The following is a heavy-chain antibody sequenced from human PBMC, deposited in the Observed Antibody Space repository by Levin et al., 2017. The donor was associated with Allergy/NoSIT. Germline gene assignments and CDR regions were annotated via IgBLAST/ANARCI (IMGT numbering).Heavy chain of an antibody. CDR2: IDWDDDK. J-gene: IGHJ3*02. CDR1: GFSLSTSGMR. D-gene: IGHD5-12*01. V-gene: IGHV2-70*04. CDR3: ARTSGWLRNDAFDS. Sequence: ASGPTLVKPTQTLTLTCTFSGFSLSTSGMRVSWIRPPPGKALEWLARIDWDDDKFYSTSLKTRLTISKDTSKNQVVLTMTNMDPVDTATYYCARTSGWLRNDAFDSWGQGTMVTVSS.